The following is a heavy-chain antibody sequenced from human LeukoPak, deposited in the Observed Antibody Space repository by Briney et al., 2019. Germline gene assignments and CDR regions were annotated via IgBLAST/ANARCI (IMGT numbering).Heavy chain of an antibody. CDR2: INPNSGGT. V-gene: IGHV1-2*02. D-gene: IGHD3-10*01. J-gene: IGHJ4*02. CDR3: ARLLDGPEPMAPDY. CDR1: GYTFTGYY. Sequence: ASVKVSCKASGYTFTGYYMHWVRQAPGQGLEWMGWINPNSGGTNYAQKFQGRVTMTRDTSISTAYLQWSSLKASDTAMYYCARLLDGPEPMAPDYWGQGTLVTVSS.